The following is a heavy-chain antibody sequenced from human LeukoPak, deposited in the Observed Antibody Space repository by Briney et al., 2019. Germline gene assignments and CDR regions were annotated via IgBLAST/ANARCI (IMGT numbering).Heavy chain of an antibody. Sequence: ASVNVSCKASGYSFPSHYMHWVRPAPGQGLEWMGLINPRGTATRYAESFQGRLTLTRDLSTSTDYMELSSLRSDDTAVYFCARDTSEGYYEWWFDPWGQGTLVTVAS. CDR2: INPRGTAT. D-gene: IGHD3-9*01. V-gene: IGHV1-46*01. CDR1: GYSFPSHY. J-gene: IGHJ5*02. CDR3: ARDTSEGYYEWWFDP.